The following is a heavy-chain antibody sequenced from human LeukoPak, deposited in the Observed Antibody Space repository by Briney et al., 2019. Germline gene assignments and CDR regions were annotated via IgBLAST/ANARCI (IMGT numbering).Heavy chain of an antibody. V-gene: IGHV1-8*01. CDR3: TRETSSRYFDY. CDR2: MNPNSGRT. J-gene: IGHJ4*02. CDR1: GYTLTSYD. Sequence: ASVKVSCKASGYTLTSYDINWVQQATGQGLEWMGWMNPNSGRTGYAQNFQGRITITRNTSISTAYMELSSLRSEDTAVYYCTRETSSRYFDYWGQGTLVTVSS.